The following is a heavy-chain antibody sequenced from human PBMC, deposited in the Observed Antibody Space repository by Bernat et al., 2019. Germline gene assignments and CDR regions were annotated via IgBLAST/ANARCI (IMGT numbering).Heavy chain of an antibody. J-gene: IGHJ3*02. CDR2: IIPIFGTA. Sequence: QVQLVQSGAEVKKPGSSVKVSCKASGGTFSSYAISWVRQAPGQGLEWMGGIIPIFGTANYAQKFQGRVTITADKSTSTAYMELSSLRSEDTAVYYCARDKWFGEYPRWGDAFDIWGQGTMVTVSS. CDR3: ARDKWFGEYPRWGDAFDI. V-gene: IGHV1-69*06. CDR1: GGTFSSYA. D-gene: IGHD3-10*01.